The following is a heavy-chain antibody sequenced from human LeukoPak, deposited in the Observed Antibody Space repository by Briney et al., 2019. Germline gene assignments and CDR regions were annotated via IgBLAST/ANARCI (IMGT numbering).Heavy chain of an antibody. D-gene: IGHD6-19*01. CDR1: GFTFSSYG. CDR2: IWYDGRTK. J-gene: IGHJ4*02. CDR3: AREWGRIAVAGGPGY. V-gene: IGHV3-33*01. Sequence: NPGGSLRLSCAASGFTFSSYGMHWVRQAPGKGLEWVALIWYDGRTKFHADSVRGRFTISRDNSANTLYLQMSSLRVEDTAVYYCAREWGRIAVAGGPGYWGQGALVTVSS.